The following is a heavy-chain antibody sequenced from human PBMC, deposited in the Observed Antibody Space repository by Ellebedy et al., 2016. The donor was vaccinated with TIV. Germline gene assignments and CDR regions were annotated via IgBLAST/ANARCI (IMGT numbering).Heavy chain of an antibody. Sequence: AASVKVSCKASGYTFMSYSIAWVRQAPGQGLEWMGWVSGYNGNTNYAQKFQGRVTSTADESTSTAYMELSSLRSEDTAVYYCARDYPGSRDYYGMDVWGQGTTLTVSS. J-gene: IGHJ6*02. CDR1: GYTFMSYS. V-gene: IGHV1-18*01. D-gene: IGHD5/OR15-5a*01. CDR3: ARDYPGSRDYYGMDV. CDR2: VSGYNGNT.